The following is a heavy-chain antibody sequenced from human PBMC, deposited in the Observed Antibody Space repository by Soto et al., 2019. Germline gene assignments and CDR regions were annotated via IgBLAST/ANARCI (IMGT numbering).Heavy chain of an antibody. J-gene: IGHJ4*02. V-gene: IGHV3-33*01. CDR2: IWYDGSNK. Sequence: QVQLVESGGGVVQPGRSLRLSCAASGFTFSSYGMHWVRQAPGKGLEWVAVIWYDGSNKYYADSVKGRFTISRDNSKNTLYLQMNILRAEDTAVYYCARDPELPYYFDYWGQGTLVTVSS. CDR3: ARDPELPYYFDY. D-gene: IGHD1-7*01. CDR1: GFTFSSYG.